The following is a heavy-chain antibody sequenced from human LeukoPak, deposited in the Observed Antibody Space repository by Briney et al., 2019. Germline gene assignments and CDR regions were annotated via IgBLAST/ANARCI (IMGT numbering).Heavy chain of an antibody. Sequence: SETLSLTCAVYGGSFSGYYWSWIRQPPGKGLEWIGEINHSGSTNYNPSLKSRVTISVDTSKNQFSLKLSSVTAADTAVYYRARGRNVVPAAIDPWGQGTLVTVSS. CDR3: ARGRNVVPAAIDP. D-gene: IGHD2-2*01. V-gene: IGHV4-34*01. J-gene: IGHJ5*02. CDR1: GGSFSGYY. CDR2: INHSGST.